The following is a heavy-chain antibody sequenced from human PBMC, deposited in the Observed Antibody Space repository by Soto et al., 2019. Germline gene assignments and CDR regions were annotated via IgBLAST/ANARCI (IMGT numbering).Heavy chain of an antibody. D-gene: IGHD3-10*01. CDR3: AKDLWGFGELFQFDY. CDR1: GFTFSSYA. Sequence: PGGSLRLSCAASGFTFSSYAMSWVRQAPGKGLEWVSAISGSGGSTYYADSVKGRFTISRDNSKNTLYLQMNSLRAEDTAVYYCAKDLWGFGELFQFDYWGQGTLVTVSS. CDR2: ISGSGGST. J-gene: IGHJ4*02. V-gene: IGHV3-23*01.